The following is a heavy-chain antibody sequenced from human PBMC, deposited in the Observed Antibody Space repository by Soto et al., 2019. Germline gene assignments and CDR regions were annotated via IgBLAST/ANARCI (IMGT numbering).Heavy chain of an antibody. V-gene: IGHV3-53*01. CDR1: GFTVSSNY. D-gene: IGHD3-22*01. CDR2: IYSGGST. CDR3: ARDRVESGYPEYFQN. Sequence: ESGGGLIQPGGSLRLSCAASGFTVSSNYMSWVRQAPGKGLEWVSVIYSGGSTYYADSVKGRFTISRDNSKNTLYLQMNSLRAEDTAVDYCARDRVESGYPEYFQNWGQGTLVTVSS. J-gene: IGHJ1*01.